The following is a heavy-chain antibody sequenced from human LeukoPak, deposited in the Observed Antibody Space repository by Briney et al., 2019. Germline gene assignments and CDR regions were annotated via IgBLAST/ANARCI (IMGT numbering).Heavy chain of an antibody. D-gene: IGHD2-2*02. J-gene: IGHJ3*02. CDR2: IYTSGST. CDR3: AREGIVVVPAAIMRAFDI. V-gene: IGHV4-4*07. Sequence: SETLSLTCTVSGGSISSYYWSWIRQPAGKGLEWIGRIYTSGSTNYNPSLKSRVTISVDTSKNQFSLKLSSVTAADTAVYYCAREGIVVVPAAIMRAFDIWGQGTMVTVSS. CDR1: GGSISSYY.